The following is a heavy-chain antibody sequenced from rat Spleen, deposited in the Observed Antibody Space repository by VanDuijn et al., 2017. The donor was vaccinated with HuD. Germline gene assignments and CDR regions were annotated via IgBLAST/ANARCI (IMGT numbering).Heavy chain of an antibody. J-gene: IGHJ2*01. V-gene: IGHV5-58*01. Sequence: EVQLVESGGGLVQPGSSLKVSCVASGFTFSSFWMYWVRQAPGKGLEWVSSINTDGSTTYYRDSVRGRFTISRDNAKSTLYLQMDSLRSEDTATYYCARQPTEGFDYWGQGVMVTVSS. CDR3: ARQPTEGFDY. D-gene: IGHD1-11*01. CDR1: GFTFSSFW. CDR2: INTDGSTT.